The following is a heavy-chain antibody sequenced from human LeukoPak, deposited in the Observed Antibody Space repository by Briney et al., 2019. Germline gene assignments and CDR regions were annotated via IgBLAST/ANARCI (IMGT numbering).Heavy chain of an antibody. CDR3: ARIAAAGTDS. J-gene: IGHJ4*02. D-gene: IGHD6-13*01. CDR1: GFTFSSYA. V-gene: IGHV3-23*01. Sequence: GGSLRLSCAASGFTFSSYAMSWVRQAPGKGLEWLSAISGSGDSTFYADSVKGRFTISRDNSKNTLYLQLNSLRADDTALYYCARIAAAGTDSWGQGTLVTVSS. CDR2: ISGSGDST.